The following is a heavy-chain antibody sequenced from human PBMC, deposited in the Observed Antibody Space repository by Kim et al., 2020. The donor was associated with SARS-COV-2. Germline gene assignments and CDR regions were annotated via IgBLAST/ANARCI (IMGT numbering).Heavy chain of an antibody. Sequence: ASVKVSCKASGYTFTGYYMHWVRQAPGQGLEWMGWINPNSGGTNYAQKFQGRVTMTRDTSISTAYMELSRLRSDDTAVYYCARDPPYSSSWSYYWYFDLWGRGTLVTVSS. V-gene: IGHV1-2*02. CDR2: INPNSGGT. CDR1: GYTFTGYY. CDR3: ARDPPYSSSWSYYWYFDL. D-gene: IGHD6-13*01. J-gene: IGHJ2*01.